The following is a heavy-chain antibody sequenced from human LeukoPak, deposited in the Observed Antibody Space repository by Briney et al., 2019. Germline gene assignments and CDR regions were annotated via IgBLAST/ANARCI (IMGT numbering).Heavy chain of an antibody. V-gene: IGHV4-59*12. CDR3: ARDPSGWFLFDY. J-gene: IGHJ4*02. D-gene: IGHD6-19*01. CDR1: GGSISSYY. CDR2: IYYSGST. Sequence: SETLSLTCTVSGGSISSYYWSWIRQPPGKGLEWIGYIYYSGSTNYNPSLKSRVTISVDTSKNQFSLKLSSVPAADTAVYYCARDPSGWFLFDYWGQGTLVTVSS.